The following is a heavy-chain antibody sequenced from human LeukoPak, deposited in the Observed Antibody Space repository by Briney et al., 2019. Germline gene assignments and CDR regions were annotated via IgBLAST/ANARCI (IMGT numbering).Heavy chain of an antibody. CDR2: ISYDGSNK. D-gene: IGHD3-22*01. V-gene: IGHV3-30*03. CDR3: ASSWWYYDSSACYPDY. Sequence: PGRSLRLSCAASGFTFSSYGMHWVRQAPGKGLEWVAVISYDGSNKYYADSVKGRFTISRDNSKNPLYLQMNSLRAEDTAVYYCASSWWYYDSSACYPDYWGQGTLVTVSS. J-gene: IGHJ4*02. CDR1: GFTFSSYG.